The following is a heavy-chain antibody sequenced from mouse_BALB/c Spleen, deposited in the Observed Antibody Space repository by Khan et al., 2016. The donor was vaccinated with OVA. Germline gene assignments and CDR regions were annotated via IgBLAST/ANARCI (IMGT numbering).Heavy chain of an antibody. CDR2: ISYSGGT. Sequence: EVELVESGPGLVKPSQSLSLTCTVTGYSITSGYAWNWLRQFPGNKLEWMGYISYSGGTSYNPSLKSRIFITRDTSKNQFFLQLNSVTTEDTATYYCARGNYYGYYFDYWGQGTTLTVSS. D-gene: IGHD1-1*01. J-gene: IGHJ2*01. CDR3: ARGNYYGYYFDY. CDR1: GYSITSGYA. V-gene: IGHV3-2*02.